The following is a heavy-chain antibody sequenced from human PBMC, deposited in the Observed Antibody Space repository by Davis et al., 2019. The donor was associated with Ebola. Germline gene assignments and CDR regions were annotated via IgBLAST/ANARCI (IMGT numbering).Heavy chain of an antibody. Sequence: ASVKVSCKASGYTFTSYTIHWVRQAPGQRLEWLGWINAGNGNTKYSQKFEARITITRDTSASTVYMELSSLRSEDTAVYYCAREGGLVRGVVIMWKYGMDVWGQGTTVTVSS. CDR3: AREGGLVRGVVIMWKYGMDV. CDR1: GYTFTSYT. CDR2: INAGNGNT. J-gene: IGHJ6*02. D-gene: IGHD3-10*01. V-gene: IGHV1-3*01.